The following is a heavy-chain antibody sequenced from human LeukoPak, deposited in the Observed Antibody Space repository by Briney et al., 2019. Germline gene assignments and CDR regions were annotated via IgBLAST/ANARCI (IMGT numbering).Heavy chain of an antibody. CDR2: MNPNSGNT. J-gene: IGHJ4*02. CDR3: ATRSRNYYDSSGHLDY. CDR1: GYTFTSYD. V-gene: IGHV1-8*01. Sequence: ASVKVSCKTSGYTFTSYDLNWVRQATGQGLEWMGWMNPNSGNTGYAQKFQGRVTITRNTSISTAYMELSSLRSEDTAVYYCATRSRNYYDSSGHLDYWGQGTLVTVSS. D-gene: IGHD3-22*01.